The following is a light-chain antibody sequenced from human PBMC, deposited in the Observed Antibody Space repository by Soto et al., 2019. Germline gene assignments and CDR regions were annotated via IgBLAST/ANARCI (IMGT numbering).Light chain of an antibody. CDR2: EVT. CDR3: SAYGGSTTL. J-gene: IGLJ2*01. Sequence: QSALTQPPSASGSPGQSVTISCTGTSSDVGTYNYVSWYQQHPGKAPKLMIYEVTKRPSGVPDRFSGSKSGNTDSLTVSGLRAEDEADYYCSAYGGSTTLFGGGTKLTVL. V-gene: IGLV2-8*01. CDR1: SSDVGTYNY.